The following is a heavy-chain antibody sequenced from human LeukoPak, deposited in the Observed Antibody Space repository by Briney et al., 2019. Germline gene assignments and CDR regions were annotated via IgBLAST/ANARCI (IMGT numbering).Heavy chain of an antibody. CDR3: ARIGAAAGTGGWFDP. CDR2: IYYSGST. D-gene: IGHD6-13*01. V-gene: IGHV4-39*07. CDR1: GGSFSSYY. Sequence: SETLSLTCAVYGGSFSSYYWGWIRQPPGKGLEWIGSIYYSGSTYYNPSLKSRVTISVDTSKNQFSLKLSSVTAADTAVYYCARIGAAAGTGGWFDPWGQGTPVTVSS. J-gene: IGHJ5*02.